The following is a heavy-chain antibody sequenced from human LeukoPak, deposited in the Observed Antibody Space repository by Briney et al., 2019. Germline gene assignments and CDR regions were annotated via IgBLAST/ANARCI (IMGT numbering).Heavy chain of an antibody. V-gene: IGHV4-59*01. CDR2: IYYSGST. CDR3: ARVGTVTSFDH. CDR1: DGSISNYY. J-gene: IGHJ4*02. Sequence: PSETLSLTCTVSDGSISNYYWSWIRQPPGKGLEWIGHIYYSGSTNYNPSLKSRVTTSVDTSNNQFSLKLSSVTTADTAVYYCARVGTVTSFDHWGQGTLVTVSS. D-gene: IGHD4-17*01.